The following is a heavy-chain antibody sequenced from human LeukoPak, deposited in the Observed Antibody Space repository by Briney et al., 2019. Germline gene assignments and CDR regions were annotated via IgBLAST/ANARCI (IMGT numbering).Heavy chain of an antibody. Sequence: PGGSLRLSCAASGFTFDDYGMTWVRQAPGKGLEWVSTISGSGGSTYYADSVKGRFTISRDNSKNTLYLQMNSLRAEDTAVYYCAKTGEVVPGPSDYWGQGTLVTVSS. D-gene: IGHD2-2*01. J-gene: IGHJ4*02. CDR2: ISGSGGST. CDR1: GFTFDDYG. CDR3: AKTGEVVPGPSDY. V-gene: IGHV3-23*01.